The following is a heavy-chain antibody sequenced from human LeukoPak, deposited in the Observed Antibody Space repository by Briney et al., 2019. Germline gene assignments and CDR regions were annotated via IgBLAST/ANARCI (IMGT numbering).Heavy chain of an antibody. Sequence: PSETLSLTCTVSGGSISSYYWSWIRQPPGKGLEWTGYIYYSGSTNYNPSLKSRVTISVDTSKNQFSLKLSSVTAADTAVYYCARAAYYYDSSGSGPYDAFDIWGQGTMVTVSS. V-gene: IGHV4-59*01. CDR3: ARAAYYYDSSGSGPYDAFDI. CDR1: GGSISSYY. D-gene: IGHD3-22*01. J-gene: IGHJ3*02. CDR2: IYYSGST.